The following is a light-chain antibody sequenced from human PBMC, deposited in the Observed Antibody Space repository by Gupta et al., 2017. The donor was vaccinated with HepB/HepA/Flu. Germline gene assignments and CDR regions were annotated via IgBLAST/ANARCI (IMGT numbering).Light chain of an antibody. CDR1: SSDVGGYNY. V-gene: IGLV2-14*03. Sequence: QSALTQPASVSGAPGQSITVPCIGSSSDVGGYNYVPWYQQHPGKAPKLIIYDVSNRPPGISPRFSGSKSGYTASLTISGLQAEDEADYYCSSYMNTRTVVFGGGTKLTVL. CDR3: SSYMNTRTVV. J-gene: IGLJ2*01. CDR2: DVS.